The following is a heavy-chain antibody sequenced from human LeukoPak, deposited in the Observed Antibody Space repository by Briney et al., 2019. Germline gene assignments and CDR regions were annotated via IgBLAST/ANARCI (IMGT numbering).Heavy chain of an antibody. CDR3: AIQVVTARGNYFDH. Sequence: SGTLSLTCAVSGGSITSSDWWSWVRQPPGKGLEWIGEIYHSGITHYNPSLKSRLTISVDKSKNQFSLKLSSVTAADTAVYYCAIQVVTARGNYFDHWGQGTLVTVSS. CDR2: IYHSGIT. D-gene: IGHD2-21*02. CDR1: GGSITSSDW. J-gene: IGHJ4*02. V-gene: IGHV4-4*02.